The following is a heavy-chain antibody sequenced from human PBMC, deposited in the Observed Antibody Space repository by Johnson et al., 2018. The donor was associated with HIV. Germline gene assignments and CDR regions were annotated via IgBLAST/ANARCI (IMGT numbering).Heavy chain of an antibody. Sequence: EMQLVESGGALVQPGGSLRLSCVASGFTFSAYWMHWVRQAPGQGLVWVSIIYSGGYTNYADSVRGRFTISRDNSTNTLYLQMNSLRAEDTAVYYCAKDLIAARRGCDAFDIWGQGTMVTVSS. CDR3: AKDLIAARRGCDAFDI. D-gene: IGHD6-6*01. CDR2: IYSGGYT. J-gene: IGHJ3*02. V-gene: IGHV3-66*01. CDR1: GFTFSAYW.